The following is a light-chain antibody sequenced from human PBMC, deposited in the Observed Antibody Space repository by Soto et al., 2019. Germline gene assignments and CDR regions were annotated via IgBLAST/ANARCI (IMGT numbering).Light chain of an antibody. Sequence: DIQMTQSPSTLSASVGDIVTITCRASHSISSWLAWYQQKPGKVPNLLIYDASSLKGGVPSRFSGSGSGAEFTLTISGLQPDDFATYYCQQYNGYPFTFGPGTKVDIK. CDR3: QQYNGYPFT. J-gene: IGKJ3*01. CDR2: DAS. CDR1: HSISSW. V-gene: IGKV1-5*01.